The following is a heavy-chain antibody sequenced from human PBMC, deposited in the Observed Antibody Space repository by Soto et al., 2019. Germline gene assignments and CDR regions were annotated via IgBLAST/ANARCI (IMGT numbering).Heavy chain of an antibody. CDR1: GGSISSGNYY. Sequence: QVQLQESGPGLVKPSQTLSLTCTVSGGSISSGNYYWSWIRQPPGKGLEWIGFISYSGTTHYSASLWGRVAISVDTAKNQFPLDLGSVTAADTAVYYCATMGTPVTGLYYFDYWGQGTLVTVSS. V-gene: IGHV4-30-4*01. J-gene: IGHJ4*02. D-gene: IGHD4-17*01. CDR3: ATMGTPVTGLYYFDY. CDR2: ISYSGTT.